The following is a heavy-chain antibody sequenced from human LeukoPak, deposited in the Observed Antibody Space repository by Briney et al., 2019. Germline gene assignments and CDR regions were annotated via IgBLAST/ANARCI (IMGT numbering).Heavy chain of an antibody. CDR2: IRADAVTT. CDR3: VKDDGWVQYAN. D-gene: IGHD5-24*01. Sequence: PGGSLRLSCAASGFTFTYFGMHWVRQAPGKGLEWVSGIRADAVTTYYADSVKGRFIISRDNSKNTGYLQMNSLSAEDAAVYYCVKDDGWVQYANWGQGTLVTVSS. J-gene: IGHJ4*02. CDR1: GFTFTYFG. V-gene: IGHV3-23*01.